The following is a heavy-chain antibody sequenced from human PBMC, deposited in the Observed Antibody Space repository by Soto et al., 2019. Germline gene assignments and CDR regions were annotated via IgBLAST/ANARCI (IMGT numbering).Heavy chain of an antibody. CDR2: FDPEDGET. CDR1: GYTFTSYY. D-gene: IGHD3-22*01. Sequence: ASVKVSCKASGYTFTSYYMHWVRQAPGKGLEWMGGFDPEDGETIYAQKFQGRVTMTEDTSTDTAYMELSSLRSEDTAVYYCATDSYYDSSGYYFNWFDPWGQGTLVTVSS. CDR3: ATDSYYDSSGYYFNWFDP. V-gene: IGHV1-24*01. J-gene: IGHJ5*02.